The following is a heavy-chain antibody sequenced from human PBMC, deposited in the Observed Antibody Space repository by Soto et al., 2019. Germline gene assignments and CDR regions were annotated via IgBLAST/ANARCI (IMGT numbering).Heavy chain of an antibody. CDR3: ARVRLWEPFDY. CDR2: IYYSGST. V-gene: IGHV4-59*08. CDR1: GGSISSYY. Sequence: SETLSLTCTVSGGSISSYYWSWIRQPPGKGLEWIGYIYYSGSTNYNPSLKSRVTISVGTSKNQFSLKLSSVTAADTAVYYCARVRLWEPFDYRGQRTPVTVSS. D-gene: IGHD1-26*01. J-gene: IGHJ4*02.